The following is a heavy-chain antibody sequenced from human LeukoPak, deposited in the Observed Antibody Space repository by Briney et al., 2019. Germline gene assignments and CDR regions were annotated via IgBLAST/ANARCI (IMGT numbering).Heavy chain of an antibody. J-gene: IGHJ6*03. Sequence: GGSLRLSCAASGFTFSNYSMNWVRQAPGKGLEWVSYISSSSSTIYYADSVKGRFTISRDTAKNSLYLQMNSLRAEDTAVYYCARVTVTITFYYYYYMDVWGKGTTVTVSS. CDR1: GFTFSNYS. V-gene: IGHV3-48*01. CDR3: ARVTVTITFYYYYYMDV. D-gene: IGHD4-11*01. CDR2: ISSSSSTI.